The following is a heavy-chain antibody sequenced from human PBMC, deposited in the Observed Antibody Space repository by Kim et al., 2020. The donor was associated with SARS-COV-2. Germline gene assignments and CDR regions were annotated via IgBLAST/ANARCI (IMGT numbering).Heavy chain of an antibody. D-gene: IGHD6-13*01. Sequence: TYYAGAVKGRFTSSRDNSKKTLYLQMNSLRTEVTAVYYCSGLAAAGVDYWGQETLVTVSS. CDR2: T. J-gene: IGHJ4*02. CDR3: SGLAAAGVDY. V-gene: IGHV3-53*01.